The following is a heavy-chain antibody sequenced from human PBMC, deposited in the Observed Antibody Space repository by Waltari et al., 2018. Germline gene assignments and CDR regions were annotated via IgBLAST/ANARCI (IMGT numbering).Heavy chain of an antibody. Sequence: QVQLVQYGAEVKKPGSSVKVSCKASGGTFSNYAISWVRQAPGQGLEWMGGIIPIFDTVNYAQKFQERGTMTTDTSKGTVYMERKSMRLDDSAIYYCARGGPPGVVAQRYFQHWGQGTLVTVSS. CDR2: IIPIFDTV. D-gene: IGHD2-21*01. J-gene: IGHJ1*01. CDR1: GGTFSNYA. V-gene: IGHV1-69*06. CDR3: ARGGPPGVVAQRYFQH.